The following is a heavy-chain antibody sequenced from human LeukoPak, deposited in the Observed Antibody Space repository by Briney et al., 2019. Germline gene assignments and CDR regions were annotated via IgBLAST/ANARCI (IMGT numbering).Heavy chain of an antibody. CDR3: ARAEVMYYDILTGYSGNWFDP. CDR1: GYTFTGYY. J-gene: IGHJ5*02. V-gene: IGHV1-2*02. D-gene: IGHD3-9*01. CDR2: INPNSGGT. Sequence: GASVKVSCKASGYTFTGYYMHWVRQAPGQGLEWMGWINPNSGGTNYAQKFQGRVTMTRDTSISTAYMELRRLRSDDTAVYYCARAEVMYYDILTGYSGNWFDPWGQGTLVTVSS.